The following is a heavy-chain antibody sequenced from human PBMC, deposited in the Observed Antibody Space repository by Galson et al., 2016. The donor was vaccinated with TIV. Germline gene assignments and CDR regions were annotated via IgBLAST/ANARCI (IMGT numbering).Heavy chain of an antibody. CDR1: RFTFSSYG. J-gene: IGHJ4*02. CDR2: ISYDGRDT. Sequence: SLRLSCAASRFTFSSYGMHWVRQAPGKGLEWVALISYDGRDTNYADSVKGRFTVSRDNSKNTLYLQMSSLRREDMALYYCAKDFYSTSSGLSWGQGTLVTVSS. CDR3: AKDFYSTSSGLS. V-gene: IGHV3-30*18. D-gene: IGHD6-6*01.